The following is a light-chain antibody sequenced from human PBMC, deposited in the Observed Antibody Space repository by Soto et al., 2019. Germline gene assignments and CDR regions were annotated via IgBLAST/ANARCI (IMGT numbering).Light chain of an antibody. CDR2: EVT. CDR1: NNDVGGYKG. V-gene: IGLV2-18*02. J-gene: IGLJ1*01. Sequence: QSALTQPPSVAGSPGQSVTISCTGTNNDVGGYKGVSWYRQSPGTATKLMIYEVTNRPSGVPDRFSGSKSGNTASLTISGLQAEDEADYYCFSYTRSDTYVFGTGTKLTVL. CDR3: FSYTRSDTYV.